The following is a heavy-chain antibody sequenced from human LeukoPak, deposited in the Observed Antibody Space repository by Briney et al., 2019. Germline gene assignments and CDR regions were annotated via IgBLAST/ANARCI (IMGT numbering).Heavy chain of an antibody. CDR1: GFTFSSYW. CDR3: AKDMGDDYYDSSGYYQGFDY. V-gene: IGHV3-7*03. J-gene: IGHJ4*02. D-gene: IGHD3-22*01. CDR2: IKQDGSEK. Sequence: PGGSLRLSCAASGFTFSSYWMSWVRQAPGKGLEWVANIKQDGSEKYYVDSVKGRFTISRDNAKNSLYLQMNSLRAEDTALYYCAKDMGDDYYDSSGYYQGFDYWGQGTLVTVSS.